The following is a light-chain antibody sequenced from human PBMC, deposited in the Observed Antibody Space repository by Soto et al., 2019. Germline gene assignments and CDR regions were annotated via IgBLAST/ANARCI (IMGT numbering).Light chain of an antibody. CDR1: QSLLHSNGYNY. V-gene: IGKV2-28*01. J-gene: IGKJ1*01. CDR2: LAY. Sequence: DIVMTQSPVSLPVTPGEPASISCRSSQSLLHSNGYNYLDWYLQKPGQSPQLLIYLAYNRASGVPDRFSGRGSGTDFTLKISRVEGGDVGVYYCMQALQTPRTFGQGTKVESK. CDR3: MQALQTPRT.